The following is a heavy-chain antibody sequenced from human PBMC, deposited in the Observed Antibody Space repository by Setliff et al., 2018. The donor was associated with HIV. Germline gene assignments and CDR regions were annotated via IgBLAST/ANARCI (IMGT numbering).Heavy chain of an antibody. D-gene: IGHD3-10*01. Sequence: TLSLTCAVSGDSIISSNWWSWVRQPPGKGREWIGEIYHSGSTNYNPSLKSRVTISLDKSKNQFSLKLSSVTAADTAVYYCARSNYYGSGTPKGFDYWGQGTLVTVSS. V-gene: IGHV4-4*02. CDR3: ARSNYYGSGTPKGFDY. CDR2: IYHSGST. CDR1: GDSIISSNW. J-gene: IGHJ4*02.